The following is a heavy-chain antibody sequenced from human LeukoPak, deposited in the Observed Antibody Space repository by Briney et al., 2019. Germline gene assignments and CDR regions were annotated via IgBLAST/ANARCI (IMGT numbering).Heavy chain of an antibody. CDR2: IYPDDSDT. V-gene: IGHV5-51*01. CDR3: AGHSRPSAYRNDWHPPSNNWFDP. J-gene: IGHJ5*02. D-gene: IGHD3-9*01. Sequence: GESLKISCQGSGYNFINHWISWVRQKPGKGLEWMGIIYPDDSDTRYSPSFQGQVTISVDKSIGTTYLQWRSLKASDTAIYYCAGHSRPSAYRNDWHPPSNNWFDPWGQGTLVTVSS. CDR1: GYNFINHW.